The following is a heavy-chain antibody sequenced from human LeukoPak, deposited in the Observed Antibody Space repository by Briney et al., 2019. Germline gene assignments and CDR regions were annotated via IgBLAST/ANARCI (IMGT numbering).Heavy chain of an antibody. Sequence: ASVKVSCKASAYTFTSYDINWVRQATGQGLEWMGRMDPNSGNTDYAQRFQGRVTITRNTSISTAYMELSSLRSEDTAVYYCARGNLWLAALDYWGQGTLVTVSS. CDR2: MDPNSGNT. CDR3: ARGNLWLAALDY. D-gene: IGHD6-19*01. CDR1: AYTFTSYD. J-gene: IGHJ4*02. V-gene: IGHV1-8*02.